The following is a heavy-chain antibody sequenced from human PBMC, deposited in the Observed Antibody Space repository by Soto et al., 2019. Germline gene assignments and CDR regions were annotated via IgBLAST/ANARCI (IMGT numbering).Heavy chain of an antibody. CDR1: GYTCTGYY. CDR2: INPNSGGT. Sequence: ASVKVSGKASGYTCTGYYMHWVRQAPGQGLEWMGWINPNSGGTNYAQKFQGRVTMTRDTSISTAYMELSRLRSDDTAVYYCAGGTYDSSGYRTNTNFDYWGQGTLVTVSS. V-gene: IGHV1-2*02. D-gene: IGHD3-22*01. J-gene: IGHJ4*02. CDR3: AGGTYDSSGYRTNTNFDY.